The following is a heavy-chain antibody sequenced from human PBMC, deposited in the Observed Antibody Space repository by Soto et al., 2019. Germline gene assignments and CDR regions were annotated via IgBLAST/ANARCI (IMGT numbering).Heavy chain of an antibody. J-gene: IGHJ4*02. CDR3: ARLGGYVSVGYYYLWDS. D-gene: IGHD3-22*01. CDR1: DGSMNSDSSY. Sequence: SETLSLTCRVSDGSMNSDSSYWGWIRQPPGKGLEWIGVINHSGSTYHNLSLKGRVTMSVDASRNQFSLKLTSMTAADTAVYYCARLGGYVSVGYYYLWDSWGQGTLVTSPQ. V-gene: IGHV4-39*01. CDR2: INHSGST.